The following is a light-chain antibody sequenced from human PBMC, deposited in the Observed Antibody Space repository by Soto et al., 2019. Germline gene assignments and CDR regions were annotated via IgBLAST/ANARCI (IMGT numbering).Light chain of an antibody. CDR1: SGHSSYA. Sequence: QSVLTQSPSASASLGASVKLTCTLSSGHSSYAIAWHQQQPEKGPRYLMKLNSDGTHSKGDGIPDRFSGSSTGAERYLTISRRQSEDEADYYCQTWGTGIYVFGGGTQLTVL. CDR3: QTWGTGIYV. CDR2: LNSDGTH. V-gene: IGLV4-69*01. J-gene: IGLJ7*01.